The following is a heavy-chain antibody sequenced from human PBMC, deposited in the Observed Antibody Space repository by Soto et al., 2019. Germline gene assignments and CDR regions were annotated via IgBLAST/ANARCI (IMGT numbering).Heavy chain of an antibody. CDR2: IYYSGST. J-gene: IGHJ5*02. D-gene: IGHD6-13*01. V-gene: IGHV4-59*01. Sequence: PSETLSLTCTVSGGSISSYYWSWIRQPPGKGLEWIGYIYYSGSTNYNPSLKSRVTISVDMSKNQFSLKLSSVTAADTAVYYCARGLGIAAAGTYWFDPWGQGTLVTVSS. CDR3: ARGLGIAAAGTYWFDP. CDR1: GGSISSYY.